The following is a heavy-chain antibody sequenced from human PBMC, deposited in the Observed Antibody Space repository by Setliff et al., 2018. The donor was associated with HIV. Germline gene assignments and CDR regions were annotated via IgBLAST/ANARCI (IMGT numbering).Heavy chain of an antibody. Sequence: ASVKVSCKASGYTFTSYGISWVRQAPGQGLEWMGIINPSGGSTTYAQKFWDRVTMARDTSTSTVYMELSSLRSEDTAVYYCARTHSSSWGHAAFDIWGQGTVVTVSS. CDR2: INPSGGST. CDR1: GYTFTSYG. J-gene: IGHJ3*02. D-gene: IGHD6-13*01. V-gene: IGHV1-46*01. CDR3: ARTHSSSWGHAAFDI.